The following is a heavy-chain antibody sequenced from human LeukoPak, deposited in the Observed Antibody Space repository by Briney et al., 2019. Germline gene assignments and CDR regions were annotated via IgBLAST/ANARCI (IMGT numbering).Heavy chain of an antibody. CDR2: IVVGSGNT. D-gene: IGHD2-2*01. Sequence: ASVKVSCKASGFTFTSSAVQWMRQARGQRLEWIGWIVVGSGNTNYAQKFQERVTITRDMSTSTAYMELSSLRSEDTAVYYCAAGSTSNYYYMDVWGKGTTVTVSS. V-gene: IGHV1-58*01. CDR3: AAGSTSNYYYMDV. J-gene: IGHJ6*03. CDR1: GFTFTSSA.